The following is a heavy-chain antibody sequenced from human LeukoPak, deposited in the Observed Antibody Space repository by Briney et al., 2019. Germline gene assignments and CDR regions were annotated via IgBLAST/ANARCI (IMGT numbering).Heavy chain of an antibody. Sequence: GGSLRLSCAASGFTFSNYNMNWVRQAPGKGLEWVSSIVTGGTYTHYADSVKGRFTISRDNAKHSLNLQMTRLRAEDTAVYYCARDTRVYSDFWSGYSNWGQGTLVTVSS. D-gene: IGHD3-3*01. CDR2: IVTGGTYT. CDR1: GFTFSNYN. CDR3: ARDTRVYSDFWSGYSN. J-gene: IGHJ4*02. V-gene: IGHV3-21*01.